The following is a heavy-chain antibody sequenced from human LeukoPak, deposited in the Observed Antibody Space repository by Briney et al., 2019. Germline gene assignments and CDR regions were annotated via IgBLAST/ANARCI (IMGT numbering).Heavy chain of an antibody. CDR3: ASPPPRTVTTTGY. V-gene: IGHV1-24*01. D-gene: IGHD4-17*01. Sequence: ASVKVSCKVSGYTLTELSMHWVRQAPGKGLEWMGGFDPEDGETIYAQKFQGRVTMTEDTSTDTAYMELNSLRAEDTAVYYCASPPPRTVTTTGYWGQGTLVTVSS. J-gene: IGHJ4*02. CDR2: FDPEDGET. CDR1: GYTLTELS.